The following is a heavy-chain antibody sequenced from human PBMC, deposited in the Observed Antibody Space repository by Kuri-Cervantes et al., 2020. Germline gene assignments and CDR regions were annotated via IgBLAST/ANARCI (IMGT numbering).Heavy chain of an antibody. V-gene: IGHV4-59*12. CDR1: GGSIRNYF. J-gene: IGHJ4*02. CDR2: VYYTGST. D-gene: IGHD6-19*01. Sequence: SETLSLTCTVSGGSIRNYFWSWIRQPPGKGLEWIGCVYYTGSTNYNHSLKSRVTISVDTSKNQFSLKLSSVTAADTAVYYCARGTAVAGTIDYWGQGTLVTVSS. CDR3: ARGTAVAGTIDY.